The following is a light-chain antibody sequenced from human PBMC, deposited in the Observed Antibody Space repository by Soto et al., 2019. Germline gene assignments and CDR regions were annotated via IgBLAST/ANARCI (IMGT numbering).Light chain of an antibody. J-gene: IGKJ4*01. CDR2: GAS. CDR3: QQYESSPTT. Sequence: EIVLTQSPGTLSLSPGERATLSCRASQSVSSTYLAWYQQKPGQAPRLLIYGASSRATGIPDRFSGSGSGTDFTLTISRLAPEDFAVYYCQQYESSPTTFGGGTKVEIK. V-gene: IGKV3-20*01. CDR1: QSVSSTY.